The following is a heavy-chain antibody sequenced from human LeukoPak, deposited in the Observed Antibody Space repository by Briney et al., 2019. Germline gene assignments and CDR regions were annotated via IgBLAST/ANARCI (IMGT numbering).Heavy chain of an antibody. V-gene: IGHV1-8*01. J-gene: IGHJ5*02. Sequence: ASVTVSCKASGYTFTSYDINWVRQAAGQGLEWMGWMNPNSGNTVYAQKFQGRVTMTRNTSIRTPYLELSSLRSEDTAVYYCARGSTNYYGSGSYSPPSNWFDPWGQGTLVTVSS. CDR3: ARGSTNYYGSGSYSPPSNWFDP. D-gene: IGHD3-10*01. CDR1: GYTFTSYD. CDR2: MNPNSGNT.